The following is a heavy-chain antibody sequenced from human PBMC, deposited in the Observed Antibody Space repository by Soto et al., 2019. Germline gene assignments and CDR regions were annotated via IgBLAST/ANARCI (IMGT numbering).Heavy chain of an antibody. CDR1: GFTFDYHG. V-gene: IGHV3-23*01. D-gene: IGHD2-8*01. CDR2: INDIGTNT. Sequence: GSLRLSCAASGFTFDYHGMTWVRQAPGKGLEWVATINDIGTNTHYADSVKGRFTISRDNSKNTLRLQMDSLRAEDTATYYCVSWVSAHLDKWGQGTLVTVSS. J-gene: IGHJ4*02. CDR3: VSWVSAHLDK.